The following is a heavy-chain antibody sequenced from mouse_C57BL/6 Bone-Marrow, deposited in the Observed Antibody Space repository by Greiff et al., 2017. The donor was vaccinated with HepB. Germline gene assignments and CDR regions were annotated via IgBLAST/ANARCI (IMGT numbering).Heavy chain of an antibody. Sequence: QVQLQQPGAELVKPGASVKLSCKASGYTFTSYWMHWVKQRPGQGLEWIGMIHPNSGSTNYNEKFKSKATLTVDKSSSTAYMQLSSLTSEDSAVYYCAREDLYYYGSSLYYAMDYWGQGTSVTVSS. CDR1: GYTFTSYW. D-gene: IGHD1-1*01. CDR3: AREDLYYYGSSLYYAMDY. J-gene: IGHJ4*01. CDR2: IHPNSGST. V-gene: IGHV1-64*01.